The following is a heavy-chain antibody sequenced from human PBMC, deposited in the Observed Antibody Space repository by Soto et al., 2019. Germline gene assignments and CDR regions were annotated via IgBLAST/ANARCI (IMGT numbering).Heavy chain of an antibody. J-gene: IGHJ4*02. V-gene: IGHV4-59*01. Sequence: SETLSLTCTVSGGSISSYYWSWIRQPPGKGLEWIGYIYYSGSTNYNPSLKSRVTISVDTSKNQFSLKLSSVTAADTAVYYCASFQGDYAFDYWGQGTLVTVSS. CDR1: GGSISSYY. CDR2: IYYSGST. CDR3: ASFQGDYAFDY. D-gene: IGHD4-17*01.